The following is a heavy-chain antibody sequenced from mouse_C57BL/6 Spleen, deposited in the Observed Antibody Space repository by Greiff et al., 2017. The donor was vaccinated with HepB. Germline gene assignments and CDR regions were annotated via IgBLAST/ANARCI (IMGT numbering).Heavy chain of an antibody. V-gene: IGHV1-62-2*01. Sequence: QVQLQQSGAELVKPGASVKLSCKASGYTFTEYTIHWVKQRSGQGLEWIGWFYPGSGSIKYNEKFKDKATLTADKSSSTVYMELSRLTSEDSAVYFCARHEGNGYYSFPHWYFDVWGTGTTVTVSS. CDR1: GYTFTEYT. CDR3: ARHEGNGYYSFPHWYFDV. J-gene: IGHJ1*03. D-gene: IGHD2-3*01. CDR2: FYPGSGSI.